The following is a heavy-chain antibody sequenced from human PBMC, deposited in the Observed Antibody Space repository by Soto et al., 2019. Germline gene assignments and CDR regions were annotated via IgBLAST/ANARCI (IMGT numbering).Heavy chain of an antibody. V-gene: IGHV3-23*01. J-gene: IGHJ4*02. CDR1: GFTFSSYA. CDR3: ARRGSGSYYDY. Sequence: EVQLLESGGGLVQTGGSLRLSCAASGFTFSSYAMRLVRQAPVKGLEWVSAISGSGDSTYYADSVKGRFTISRDNSKNTLYLQMNSLRAEDTAVYYCARRGSGSYYDYWGQGTLVTVSS. D-gene: IGHD1-26*01. CDR2: ISGSGDST.